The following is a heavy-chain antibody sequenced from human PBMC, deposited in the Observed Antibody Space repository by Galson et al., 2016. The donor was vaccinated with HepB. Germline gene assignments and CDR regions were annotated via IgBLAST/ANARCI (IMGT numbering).Heavy chain of an antibody. CDR2: ISGSGDNT. CDR1: GFTFRSYA. D-gene: IGHD6-13*01. J-gene: IGHJ4*02. CDR3: AKVTGCTSSSCGYYFDY. V-gene: IGHV3-23*01. Sequence: SLRLSCAASGFTFRSYAMTWVRQAPGKGLEWVSVISGSGDNTYYANSVNGRLTISRDNSKNTLYLQMNSLGVEDTAVYYCAKVTGCTSSSCGYYFDYWGQGTLVTVSS.